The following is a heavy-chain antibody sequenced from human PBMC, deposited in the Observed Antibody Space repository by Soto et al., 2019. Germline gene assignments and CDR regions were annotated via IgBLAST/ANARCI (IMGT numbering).Heavy chain of an antibody. D-gene: IGHD2-21*01. V-gene: IGHV6-1*01. J-gene: IGHJ4*01. CDR2: TYNRSKWDY. CDR3: ARGEKYCGRIFDY. Sequence: SQTLSLTCAITGDSVSSNSACSSWVRQSPARSLEGRGRTYNRSKWDYEYAVSVRGRTTNNPATSKSQFSLQLNSVNSEDTAVYFIARGEKYCGRIFDYWGQGTLVTVSS. CDR1: GDSVSSNSAC.